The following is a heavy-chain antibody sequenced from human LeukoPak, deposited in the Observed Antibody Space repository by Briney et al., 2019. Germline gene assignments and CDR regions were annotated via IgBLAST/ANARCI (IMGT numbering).Heavy chain of an antibody. Sequence: PSETLSLTCTVSGGSITSSNYYWGWIRQPPGKGLEWIGSIYYSGSTYYNPSLKSRVTISVDTSKNQFSLKLSSVTAADTAVYYCARDSFQAGIYYFDYWGQGTLVTVSS. D-gene: IGHD6-13*01. CDR3: ARDSFQAGIYYFDY. CDR2: IYYSGST. V-gene: IGHV4-39*07. CDR1: GGSITSSNYY. J-gene: IGHJ4*02.